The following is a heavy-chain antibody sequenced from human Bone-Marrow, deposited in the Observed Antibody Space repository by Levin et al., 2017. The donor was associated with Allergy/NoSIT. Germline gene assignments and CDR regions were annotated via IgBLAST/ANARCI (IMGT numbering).Heavy chain of an antibody. Sequence: GESLKISCKGFGYSFTSYWIGWVRQMPGKGLEWMGIIYPGDSDTRYSPSFQGQVTISADKSISTAYLQWSSLKASDTAMYYCARRGTRDYYYMDVWGKGTTVTVSS. D-gene: IGHD1-1*01. V-gene: IGHV5-51*01. J-gene: IGHJ6*03. CDR3: ARRGTRDYYYMDV. CDR2: IYPGDSDT. CDR1: GYSFTSYW.